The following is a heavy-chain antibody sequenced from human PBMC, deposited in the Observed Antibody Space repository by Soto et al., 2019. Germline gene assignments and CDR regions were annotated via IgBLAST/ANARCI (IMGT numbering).Heavy chain of an antibody. CDR1: GGSISRYY. D-gene: IGHD1-26*01. CDR3: ARDRLVGATTGWFDP. CDR2: IYYSGST. V-gene: IGHV4-59*01. Sequence: PSETLSLTCTVSGGSISRYYWSWIRQPPGKGLEWIGYIYYSGSTNYNPSLKSRVTISVDTSKNQFSLKLSSVTAADTAVYYCARDRLVGATTGWFDPWGQGTLVTVS. J-gene: IGHJ5*02.